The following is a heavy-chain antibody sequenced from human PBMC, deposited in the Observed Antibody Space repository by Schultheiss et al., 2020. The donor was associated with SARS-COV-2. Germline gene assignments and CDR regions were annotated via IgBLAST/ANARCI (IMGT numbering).Heavy chain of an antibody. D-gene: IGHD4-23*01. J-gene: IGHJ4*02. CDR2: ISWNSGSI. CDR1: GFTFDDYA. Sequence: SLKISCAASGFTFDDYAMHWVRQAPGKGLEWVSGISWNSGSIGYADSVKGRFTISRDNAKNSLYLQMNSLRAEDTALYYCARAPTTVVTPDYWGQGTLVTVSS. V-gene: IGHV3-9*01. CDR3: ARAPTTVVTPDY.